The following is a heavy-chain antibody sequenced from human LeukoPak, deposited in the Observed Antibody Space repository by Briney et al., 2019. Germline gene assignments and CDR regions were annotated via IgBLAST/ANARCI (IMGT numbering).Heavy chain of an antibody. CDR1: GFTFSNFA. Sequence: PGRSLRLSCAASGFTFSNFAMHWVRRAPGKGLEWVAMMSYDGSNKYTDSVKGRFTISRDNSKNMVDLYMSNLKIEDTAVYYCARDSWGFDFWGQGTLVTVSS. V-gene: IGHV3-30*04. CDR2: MSYDGSNK. D-gene: IGHD7-27*01. CDR3: ARDSWGFDF. J-gene: IGHJ4*02.